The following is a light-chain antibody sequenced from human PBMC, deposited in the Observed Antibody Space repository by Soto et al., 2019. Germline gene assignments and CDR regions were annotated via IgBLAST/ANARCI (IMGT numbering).Light chain of an antibody. CDR2: EVN. V-gene: IGLV2-23*02. CDR1: ISDVGSHNL. CDR3: CSIASSNPFPYV. J-gene: IGLJ1*01. Sequence: QSALTQPASVSGSPGQSITISCTGTISDVGSHNLVSWYQQHPDKAPKLIIYEVNERPSGVSSRNSGSKSGNTASLTVSGLQPDDEADYHCCSIASSNPFPYVFGTGTKVTVL.